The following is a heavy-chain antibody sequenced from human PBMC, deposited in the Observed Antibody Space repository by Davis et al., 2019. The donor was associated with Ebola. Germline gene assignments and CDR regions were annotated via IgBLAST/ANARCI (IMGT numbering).Heavy chain of an antibody. CDR2: ISGSGAST. D-gene: IGHD3-22*01. Sequence: PGGSLRLSCAASGLTVSSNYMSWVRQAPGKGLEWVSAISGSGASTYYADSVKGRFTISRDNAKNSLYLQMNSLRAEDTAVYYCARVLFNYHSSGPLGYWGQGTLVTVSS. CDR3: ARVLFNYHSSGPLGY. V-gene: IGHV3-11*01. CDR1: GLTVSSNY. J-gene: IGHJ4*02.